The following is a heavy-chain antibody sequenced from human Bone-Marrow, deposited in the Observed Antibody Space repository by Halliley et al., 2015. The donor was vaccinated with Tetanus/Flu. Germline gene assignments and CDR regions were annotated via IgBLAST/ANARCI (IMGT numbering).Heavy chain of an antibody. CDR3: ASGLNYYYGMDV. Sequence: GWVSGVFTAGNTYYADSVRGRVTISRDNSKNTLYPQMNSLRVDDTAVYYCASGLNYYYGMDVWGQGTTVTVSS. V-gene: IGHV3-66*01. CDR2: VFTAGNT. D-gene: IGHD6-19*01. J-gene: IGHJ6*02.